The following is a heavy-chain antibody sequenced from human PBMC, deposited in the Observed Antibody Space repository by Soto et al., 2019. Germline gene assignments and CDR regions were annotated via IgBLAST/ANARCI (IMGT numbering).Heavy chain of an antibody. CDR3: AHRRDDDYGDYYFEY. D-gene: IGHD4-17*01. J-gene: IGHJ4*02. V-gene: IGHV2-5*02. CDR2: IYWDDDK. CDR1: GFSLSTSGVG. Sequence: QITLKESGPTLVKPTQTLTLTCTFSGFSLSTSGVGMGWIRQPPGKALEWLALIYWDDDKRYSPSLKSRLTITKDTSKYQVVLTMTNMDPVDTATYYCAHRRDDDYGDYYFEYWGQGTPVTVSS.